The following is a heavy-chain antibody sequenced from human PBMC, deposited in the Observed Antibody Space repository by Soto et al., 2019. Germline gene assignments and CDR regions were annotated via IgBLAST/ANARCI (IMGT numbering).Heavy chain of an antibody. CDR1: GYSFTSYW. D-gene: IGHD3-10*01. V-gene: IGHV5-51*01. CDR3: ARLPRTKLLWFGELFYYYYMDV. Sequence: PGESLKISCKGSGYSFTSYWIGWVRQMPGKGLEWMGIIYPGDSDTRYSPSFQGQVTISADKSISTAYLQWSSLKASDTAMYYCARLPRTKLLWFGELFYYYYMDVWGKGTTVTVSS. CDR2: IYPGDSDT. J-gene: IGHJ6*03.